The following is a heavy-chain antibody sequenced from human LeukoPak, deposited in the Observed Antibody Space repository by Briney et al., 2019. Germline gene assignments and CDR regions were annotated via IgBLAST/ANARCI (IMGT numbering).Heavy chain of an antibody. Sequence: GGSLRLSCAASGFTFSSYWMSWVRQAPGKGLQWVSAFSGSGGSTYYADSVKGRFTISRDNSRNTLYLQMNSLRAEDTAVYYCAKSGLSRFGFWGQGTLVTVSS. V-gene: IGHV3-23*01. CDR1: GFTFSSYW. CDR2: FSGSGGST. J-gene: IGHJ4*02. CDR3: AKSGLSRFGF. D-gene: IGHD2/OR15-2a*01.